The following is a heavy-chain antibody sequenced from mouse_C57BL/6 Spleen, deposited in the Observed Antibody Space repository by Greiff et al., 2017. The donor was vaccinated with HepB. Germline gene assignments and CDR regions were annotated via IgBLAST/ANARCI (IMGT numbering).Heavy chain of an antibody. Sequence: EVMLVESGGGLVKPGGSLKLSCAASGFTFSDYGMHWVRQAPEKGLEWVAYISSGSSTIYYEDTVKGRFTISRDNAKNTLFLQMTSLRSEDAAMYYCAKNYYDGYWYFDVWGTGTTVTVSS. CDR2: ISSGSSTI. CDR3: AKNYYDGYWYFDV. D-gene: IGHD1-1*01. V-gene: IGHV5-17*01. J-gene: IGHJ1*03. CDR1: GFTFSDYG.